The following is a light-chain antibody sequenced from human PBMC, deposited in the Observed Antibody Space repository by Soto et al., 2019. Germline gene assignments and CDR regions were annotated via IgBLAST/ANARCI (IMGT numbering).Light chain of an antibody. CDR2: DNS. CDR1: SSNIGAGYD. CDR3: QSYDSSLSGAV. Sequence: QSVLTQPPSVSGAPGQRVTISCTGSSSNIGAGYDVHWYQQLPGTAPKLLIYDNSNRPSGVPDRFSGSKSGTSASLAITGLKAEDEAAYSCQSYDSSLSGAVFGGGTQLTVL. V-gene: IGLV1-40*01. J-gene: IGLJ7*01.